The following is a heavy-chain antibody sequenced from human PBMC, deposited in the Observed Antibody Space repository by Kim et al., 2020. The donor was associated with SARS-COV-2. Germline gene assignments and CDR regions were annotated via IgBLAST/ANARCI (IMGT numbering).Heavy chain of an antibody. V-gene: IGHV3-53*04. CDR3: ARGDIDSSGQLRDY. CDR1: GFTVSSNY. CDR2: IYSGGST. Sequence: GGSLRLSCAASGFTVSSNYMSWVRQAPGKGLEWVSVIYSGGSTYYADSVKGRFTISRNNSKNTLYLQMNSLRAEDTAVYYCARGDIDSSGQLRDYWGQGTLVTVSS. D-gene: IGHD3-22*01. J-gene: IGHJ4*02.